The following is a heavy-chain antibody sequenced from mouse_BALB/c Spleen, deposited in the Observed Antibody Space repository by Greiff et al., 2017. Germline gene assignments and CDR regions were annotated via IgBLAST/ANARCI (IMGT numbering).Heavy chain of an antibody. CDR1: GFTFSSYA. V-gene: IGHV5-6-5*01. J-gene: IGHJ1*01. CDR3: ARERDYYGSSYWYFDV. Sequence: EVNVVESGGGLVKPGGSLKLSCAASGFTFSSYAMSWVRQTPEKRLEWVASISSGGSTYYPDSVKGRFTISRDNARNILYLQMSSLRSEDTAMYYCARERDYYGSSYWYFDVWGAGTTVTVSS. D-gene: IGHD1-1*01. CDR2: ISSGGST.